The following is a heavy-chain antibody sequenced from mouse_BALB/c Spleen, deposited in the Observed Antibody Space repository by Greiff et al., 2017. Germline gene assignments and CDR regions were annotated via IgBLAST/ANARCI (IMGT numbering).Heavy chain of an antibody. Sequence: EVKLQESGPGLVKPSQSLSLTCSVTGYSITSGYYWNWIRQFPGNKLEWMGYISYDGSNNYNPSLKNRISITRDTSKNQFFLKLNSVTTEDTATYYCARHLLGAMDYWGQGTSVTVSS. CDR1: GYSITSGYY. D-gene: IGHD2-1*01. V-gene: IGHV3-6*02. CDR3: ARHLLGAMDY. J-gene: IGHJ4*01. CDR2: ISYDGSN.